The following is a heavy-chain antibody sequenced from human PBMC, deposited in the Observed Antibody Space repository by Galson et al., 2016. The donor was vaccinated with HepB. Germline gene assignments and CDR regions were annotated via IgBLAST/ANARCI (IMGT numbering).Heavy chain of an antibody. Sequence: SETLSLTCTVSGGSFSTYYWSWIRQPPGKGLEWIGYIYYSGSTNYNPTLKSRVTISVDTSKNQFSLKLSSVTATDTAVYYCARYTWIHLWPTAYFDYWGQGTLVTVSS. V-gene: IGHV4-59*01. CDR1: GGSFSTYY. J-gene: IGHJ4*02. CDR3: ARYTWIHLWPTAYFDY. CDR2: IYYSGST. D-gene: IGHD5-18*01.